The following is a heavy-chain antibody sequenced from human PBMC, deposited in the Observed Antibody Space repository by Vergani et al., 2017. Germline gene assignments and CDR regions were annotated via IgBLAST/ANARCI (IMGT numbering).Heavy chain of an antibody. CDR1: GFTFSNYN. V-gene: IGHV3-48*01. CDR2: ISGSSRTK. D-gene: IGHD4-11*01. Sequence: EVQLVESGGGLVQPGGSLRLSCAASGFTFSNYNMNWVRQAPGKGLEWLSYISGSSRTKYYADSVKGRFTISRDNAKNSLYLQMNSLRAEDTAVYYCARVPEGDDYSNVLGYYYYMDVWGKGTTVTVSS. J-gene: IGHJ6*03. CDR3: ARVPEGDDYSNVLGYYYYMDV.